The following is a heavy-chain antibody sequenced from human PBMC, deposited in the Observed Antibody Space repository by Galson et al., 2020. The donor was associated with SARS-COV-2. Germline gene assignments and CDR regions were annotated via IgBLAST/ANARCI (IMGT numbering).Heavy chain of an antibody. J-gene: IGHJ3*02. CDR3: ASLLPPYYYDSSGTFDI. D-gene: IGHD3-22*01. CDR2: INHSGST. V-gene: IGHV4-34*01. Sequence: SETLSLTCAVYGGSFSGYYWSWIRQPPGKGLEWIGEINHSGSTNYNPSLKSRVTTSVDTSKNQFSLKLSSVTAADTAVYYCASLLPPYYYDSSGTFDIWGQGTMVTVSS. CDR1: GGSFSGYY.